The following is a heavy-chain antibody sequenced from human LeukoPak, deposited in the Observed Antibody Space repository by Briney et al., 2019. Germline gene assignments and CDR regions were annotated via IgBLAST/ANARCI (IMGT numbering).Heavy chain of an antibody. V-gene: IGHV1-58*02. J-gene: IGHJ6*02. CDR3: AADHRARAPYDNVLLWFGELVDYGMDV. D-gene: IGHD3-10*01. CDR1: GFTFTSSA. CDR2: IVVGSGNT. Sequence: SVKVSCKASGFTFTSSAMQWVRQARGQRLEWIGWIVVGSGNTNYAQKFQERVTITRDMSTSTAYMELSSLRSEDTAVYYCAADHRARAPYDNVLLWFGELVDYGMDVWGQGTTVTVSS.